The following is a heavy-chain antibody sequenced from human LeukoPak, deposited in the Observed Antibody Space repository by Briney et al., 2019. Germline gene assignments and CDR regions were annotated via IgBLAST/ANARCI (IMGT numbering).Heavy chain of an antibody. Sequence: WGSLRLSCAASVLTFSSYAMTWVRQAPGKGLEWVSSITGGGDTTYYADSVRGRFTIYRDNSKNTLSLQTNSLRAEDTAVYYCAKQRSEVVVAATNYWGQGTLVTVSS. J-gene: IGHJ4*02. V-gene: IGHV3-23*01. CDR3: AKQRSEVVVAATNY. CDR1: VLTFSSYA. D-gene: IGHD2-15*01. CDR2: ITGGGDTT.